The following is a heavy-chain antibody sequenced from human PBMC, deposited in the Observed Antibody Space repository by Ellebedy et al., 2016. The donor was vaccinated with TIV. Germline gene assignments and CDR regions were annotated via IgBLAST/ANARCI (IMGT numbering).Heavy chain of an antibody. CDR2: LQSGGTT. J-gene: IGHJ4*02. D-gene: IGHD3-22*01. CDR3: AKFPYYYDSSGYSF. V-gene: IGHV3-66*01. CDR1: GVTVSSNH. Sequence: GESLKISCAAPGVTVSSNHMNWVRQAPGKGLEWVSVLQSGGTTHYADSVKGRFTISRDNSKNTLYLRMNSLRAEDTAVYYCAKFPYYYDSSGYSFWGQGTLVTVSS.